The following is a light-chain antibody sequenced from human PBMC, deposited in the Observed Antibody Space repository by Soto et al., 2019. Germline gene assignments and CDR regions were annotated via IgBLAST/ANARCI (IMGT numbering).Light chain of an antibody. CDR3: AAWDDSLRGRV. CDR1: SSNIGSNP. V-gene: IGLV1-44*01. J-gene: IGLJ2*01. Sequence: QSVLTQPPSASATPGQRVTISCSGSSSNIGSNPVSWYQQLPGTAPKSLIYSDNQRPSGVPDRISGSRSGTSASLAISGLQSEDEAEYYCAAWDDSLRGRVFGGGTQLTVL. CDR2: SDN.